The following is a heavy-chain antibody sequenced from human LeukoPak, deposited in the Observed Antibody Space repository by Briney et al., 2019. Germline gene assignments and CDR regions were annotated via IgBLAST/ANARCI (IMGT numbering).Heavy chain of an antibody. J-gene: IGHJ4*02. CDR1: GFAFSSYW. V-gene: IGHV3-74*01. Sequence: GGSLRLSCATSGFAFSSYWMLWVRQAPGKGLVWVSRISGDGSITTYADSVKGRFTISRDNTKNILYLQMNSLRDEDTATYYCARSQFDYWGQGILVTVSP. CDR3: ARSQFDY. CDR2: ISGDGSIT.